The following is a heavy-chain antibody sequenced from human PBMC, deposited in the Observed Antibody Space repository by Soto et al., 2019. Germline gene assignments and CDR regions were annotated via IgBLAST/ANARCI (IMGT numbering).Heavy chain of an antibody. Sequence: SVTLSLTCTVSGGSISSSSSYWGWIRPPPGKGLEWIGNIYYNGNTYYNPSLKSRVTISVDTSKNQFSLKLSSVTAADTAVYYCARLRIYCSGGTCYYYFDYWGQGTLVTVSS. CDR2: IYYNGNT. J-gene: IGHJ4*02. V-gene: IGHV4-39*01. CDR3: ARLRIYCSGGTCYYYFDY. CDR1: GGSISSSSSY. D-gene: IGHD2-15*01.